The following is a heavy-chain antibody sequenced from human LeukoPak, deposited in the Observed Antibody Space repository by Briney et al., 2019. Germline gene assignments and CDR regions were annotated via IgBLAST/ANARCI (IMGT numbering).Heavy chain of an antibody. CDR3: ARGPDYSNYAYYFDY. CDR1: GDTFSGYY. V-gene: IGHV1-8*03. CDR2: MNPNSGNT. D-gene: IGHD4-11*01. Sequence: ASVKVSCKASGDTFSGYYVHWVRQAPGQGLEWMGWMNPNSGNTGYAQKFQGRVTITRNTSISTAYMELSSLRSEDTAVYYCARGPDYSNYAYYFDYWGQGTLVTVSS. J-gene: IGHJ4*02.